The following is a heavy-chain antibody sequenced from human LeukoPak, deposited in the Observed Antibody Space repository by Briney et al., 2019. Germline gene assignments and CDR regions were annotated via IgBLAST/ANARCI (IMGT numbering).Heavy chain of an antibody. CDR1: GFTFGDYA. CDR3: ARDGDILTGYYAPFDY. V-gene: IGHV3-7*01. D-gene: IGHD3-9*01. Sequence: PGGSLRLSCTASGFTFGDYAMSWVRQAPGKGLEWVANIKQDGSEKYYVDSVKGRFTISRDNAKNSLYLQMNSLRAEDTAVYYCARDGDILTGYYAPFDYWGQGTLVTVSS. CDR2: IKQDGSEK. J-gene: IGHJ4*02.